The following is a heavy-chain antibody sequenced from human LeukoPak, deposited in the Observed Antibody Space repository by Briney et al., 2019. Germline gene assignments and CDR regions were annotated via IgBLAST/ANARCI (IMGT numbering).Heavy chain of an antibody. V-gene: IGHV3-23*01. D-gene: IGHD2-15*01. CDR3: AKARGYGSGSTCYSGFDY. Sequence: GGSLRLSCAASRFTFSGYAMSWVRQAPGKGLEWVSTITGSGDTTYYADSVKGRFTISRDNSKNTLYLQMNSLRAEDTAVYYCAKARGYGSGSTCYSGFDYWGQGTLVTVSS. J-gene: IGHJ4*02. CDR2: ITGSGDTT. CDR1: RFTFSGYA.